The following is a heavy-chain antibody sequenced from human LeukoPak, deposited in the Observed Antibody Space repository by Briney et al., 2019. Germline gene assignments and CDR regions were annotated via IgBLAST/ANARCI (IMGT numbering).Heavy chain of an antibody. Sequence: GGSLRLPCAASGFTVSSNYMSWVRQAPGKGLEWVSVIYSDGSTYYADSVMGRFTISRDNSKNTLYLQMNSLRAEDTAVYYCAKDLGGDTAICDYWGQGTLVTVSS. CDR2: IYSDGST. V-gene: IGHV3-66*01. D-gene: IGHD5-18*01. CDR3: AKDLGGDTAICDY. CDR1: GFTVSSNY. J-gene: IGHJ4*02.